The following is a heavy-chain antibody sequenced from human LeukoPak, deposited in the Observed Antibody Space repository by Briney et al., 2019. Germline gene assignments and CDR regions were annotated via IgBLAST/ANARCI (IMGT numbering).Heavy chain of an antibody. D-gene: IGHD3-22*01. V-gene: IGHV1-2*02. Sequence: ASVKVSCKASGYTFTGYYMHWVRQAPGQGLEWMGWINPNSGGTNYAQKFQGRVTMTRDTSISTAYMELSRLRSDDTAVYYCARDIEVGYYCDSSGYYLFDYWGQGTLVTVSS. J-gene: IGHJ4*02. CDR1: GYTFTGYY. CDR2: INPNSGGT. CDR3: ARDIEVGYYCDSSGYYLFDY.